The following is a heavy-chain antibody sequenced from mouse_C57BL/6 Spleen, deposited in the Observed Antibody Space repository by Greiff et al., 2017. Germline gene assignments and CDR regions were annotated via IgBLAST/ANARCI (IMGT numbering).Heavy chain of an antibody. CDR3: TRPDSNFYAMDY. V-gene: IGHV1-15*01. CDR2: IDPETGGT. CDR1: GYTFTDYE. D-gene: IGHD2-5*01. J-gene: IGHJ4*01. Sequence: SGAELVRPGASVTLSCKASGYTFTDYEMHWVKQTPVHGLEWIGAIDPETGGTAYNQKFKGKAILTADKSSSTAYMELRSLTSEDSAVYYCTRPDSNFYAMDYWGQGTSVTVSS.